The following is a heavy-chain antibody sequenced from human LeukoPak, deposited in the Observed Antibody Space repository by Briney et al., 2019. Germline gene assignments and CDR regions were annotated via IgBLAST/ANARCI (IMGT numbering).Heavy chain of an antibody. CDR3: ASFRGGYATMVRGVIGWFDP. V-gene: IGHV3-21*01. Sequence: PGGSLRLSCAASGFTFSSYSMNWVRQAPGKGLELVPSISSNCSYIYYADSVKGRFTISRDNAKNSLYLQMNSLRAEDTAVYYCASFRGGYATMVRGVIGWFDPWGQGTLVTVSS. CDR2: ISSNCSYI. CDR1: GFTFSSYS. J-gene: IGHJ5*02. D-gene: IGHD3-10*01.